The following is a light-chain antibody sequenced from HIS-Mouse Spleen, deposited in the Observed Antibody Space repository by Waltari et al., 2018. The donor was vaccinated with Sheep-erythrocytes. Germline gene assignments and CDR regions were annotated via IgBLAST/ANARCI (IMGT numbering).Light chain of an antibody. CDR1: SSNIGSNT. J-gene: IGLJ2*01. V-gene: IGLV1-44*01. CDR2: SNN. Sequence: QSVLTQPPSASGTPGQRVTISCSGSSSNIGSNTVNWYQQPPGTAPKLLIYSNNQRPPGVPDRFSGSKSGTSASLAISGLQSEDEADYYCAAWDDSLNGVVFGGGTKLTVL. CDR3: AAWDDSLNGVV.